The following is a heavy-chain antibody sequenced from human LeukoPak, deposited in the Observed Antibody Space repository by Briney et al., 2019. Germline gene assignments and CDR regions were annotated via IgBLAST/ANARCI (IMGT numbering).Heavy chain of an antibody. J-gene: IGHJ4*02. D-gene: IGHD1-7*01. CDR3: ARQPVNWNYGSPSKPLYYFDY. Sequence: MPSETLSLTCTVSGGSISSSSYYWGWIRQPPGKGLEWIGSIYYSGSTYYNPSLKSRVTISVDTSKNQFSLKLSSVTAADTAVYYCARQPVNWNYGSPSKPLYYFDYWGQGTLVTVSS. CDR2: IYYSGST. CDR1: GGSISSSSYY. V-gene: IGHV4-39*01.